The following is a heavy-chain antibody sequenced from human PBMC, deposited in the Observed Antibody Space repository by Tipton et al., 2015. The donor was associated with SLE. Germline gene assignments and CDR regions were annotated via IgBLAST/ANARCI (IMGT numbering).Heavy chain of an antibody. CDR3: ARGNGGNAFDI. CDR1: GGSISSGNYY. D-gene: IGHD2-15*01. J-gene: IGHJ3*02. V-gene: IGHV4-61*02. CDR2: VYASGST. Sequence: TLSLTCTVSGGSISSGNYYWSWIRQPAGKGLEWIGRVYASGSTNYNPSLKSRVTISVDTSKNQFSLKLSSVTAADTAVYYCARGNGGNAFDIWGQGTMVTVSS.